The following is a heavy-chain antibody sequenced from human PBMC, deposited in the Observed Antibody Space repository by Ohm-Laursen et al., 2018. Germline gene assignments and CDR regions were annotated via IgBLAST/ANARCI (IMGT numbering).Heavy chain of an antibody. Sequence: SVKVSCKASGRTFSSYAISWVRQAPGQGLEWMGRIIPILGIANYAQKLQGRVTMTTDTSTSTAYMELRSLRSDDTAVYYCARAQYNWNDYDYWGQGTLVTVSS. CDR3: ARAQYNWNDYDY. J-gene: IGHJ4*02. CDR2: IIPILGIA. CDR1: GRTFSSYA. D-gene: IGHD1-1*01. V-gene: IGHV1-69*04.